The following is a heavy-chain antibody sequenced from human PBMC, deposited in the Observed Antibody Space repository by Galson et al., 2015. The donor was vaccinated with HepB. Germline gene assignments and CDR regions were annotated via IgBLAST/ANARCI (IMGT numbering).Heavy chain of an antibody. CDR2: ITPSGST. V-gene: IGHV4-34*01. Sequence: SETLSPTCAVYGGSFTGYFWTWIRQPPGKGLEWIGEITPSGSTNYNPSLKSRVNLSVDPSKKQFSLKLTSVTAADTAVYYCARLSNRALGWVDPWGQGTLVTVSS. CDR3: ARLSNRALGWVDP. J-gene: IGHJ5*02. D-gene: IGHD3-16*01. CDR1: GGSFTGYF.